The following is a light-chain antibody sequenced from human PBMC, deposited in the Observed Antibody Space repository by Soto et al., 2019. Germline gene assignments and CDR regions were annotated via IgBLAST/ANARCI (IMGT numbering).Light chain of an antibody. CDR2: DVS. Sequence: QSVLTQPASVSGSPGQSITISCTGTSSDVGGYNYVSWYQQHPDKAPRLMIYDVSNRPSGVSDRFSGSKSGDTASLTISGLQAVDEADYYCTSFTSRHTYVFGTGTKVTVL. J-gene: IGLJ1*01. CDR1: SSDVGGYNY. CDR3: TSFTSRHTYV. V-gene: IGLV2-14*03.